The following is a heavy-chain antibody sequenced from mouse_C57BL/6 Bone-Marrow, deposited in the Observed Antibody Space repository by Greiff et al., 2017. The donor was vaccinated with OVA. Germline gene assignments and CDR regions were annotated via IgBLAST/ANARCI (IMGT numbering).Heavy chain of an antibody. D-gene: IGHD3-3*01. Sequence: QVQLQQSGAELVRPGTSVKVSCKASGYAFTNYLIEWVKQRPGQGLEWIGVINPGSGGTNYNEKFKGKATLTADKSSSTAYMQLSSLTSEDSAVYFCARAGTAYAMDYWGQGTSVTVSS. CDR2: INPGSGGT. CDR1: GYAFTNYL. V-gene: IGHV1-54*01. CDR3: ARAGTAYAMDY. J-gene: IGHJ4*01.